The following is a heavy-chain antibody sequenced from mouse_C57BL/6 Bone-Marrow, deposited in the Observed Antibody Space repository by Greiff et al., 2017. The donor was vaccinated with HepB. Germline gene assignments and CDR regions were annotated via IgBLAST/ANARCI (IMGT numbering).Heavy chain of an antibody. CDR2: IYPRDGST. CDR3: ARWIYYYGSSFYYFDY. D-gene: IGHD1-1*01. J-gene: IGHJ2*01. V-gene: IGHV1-78*01. CDR1: GYTFTDHT. Sequence: VKLMESDAELVKPGASVKISCKVSGYTFTDHTIHWMKQRPEQGLEWIGYIYPRDGSTKYNEKFKGKATLTADKSSSTAYMQLNSLTSEDSAVYFCARWIYYYGSSFYYFDYWGQGTTLTVSS.